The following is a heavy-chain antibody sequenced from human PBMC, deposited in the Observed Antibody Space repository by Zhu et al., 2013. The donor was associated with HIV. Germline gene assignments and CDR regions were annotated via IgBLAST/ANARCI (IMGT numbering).Heavy chain of an antibody. V-gene: IGHV1-18*01. J-gene: IGHJ4*02. Sequence: QGQLVQSGDEVKKPGASVRVSCKASGYTYTHHGISWVRQAPGQGLEWMGWISAYNGDTIYGQNFQGRFTMTTDASSSTAYMELRSLSPDDTAVYYCARDPSNSSGRNQRFDYVGPGIPWSTVSS. CDR3: ARDPSNSSGRNQRFDY. D-gene: IGHD3-3*01. CDR1: GYTYTHHG. CDR2: ISAYNGDT.